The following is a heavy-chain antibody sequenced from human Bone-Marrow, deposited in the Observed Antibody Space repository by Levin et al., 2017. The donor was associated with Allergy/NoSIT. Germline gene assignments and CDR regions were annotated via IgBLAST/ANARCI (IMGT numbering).Heavy chain of an antibody. CDR3: AKLPPNYDFWSGYFDY. CDR2: ISGSGGST. CDR1: GFTFSSYA. J-gene: IGHJ4*02. Sequence: GGSLRLSCAASGFTFSSYAMSWVRQAPGKGLEWVSAISGSGGSTYYADSVKGRFTISRDNSKNTLYLQMNSLRAEDTAVYYCAKLPPNYDFWSGYFDYWGQGTLVTVSS. D-gene: IGHD3-3*01. V-gene: IGHV3-23*01.